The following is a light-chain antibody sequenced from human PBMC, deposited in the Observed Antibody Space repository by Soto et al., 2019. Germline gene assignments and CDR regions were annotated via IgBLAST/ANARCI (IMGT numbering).Light chain of an antibody. Sequence: QSVLTQPASVSGSPGQSITISCTGTSSDVGGYNYVSWYQQHPGKAPKLMIYDVSNRPSGVSNRFSGSKSGNMASLTISGLQAEDEADYYCSSYTSSSTLNYVFGTGTKLTVL. V-gene: IGLV2-14*01. CDR3: SSYTSSSTLNYV. J-gene: IGLJ1*01. CDR2: DVS. CDR1: SSDVGGYNY.